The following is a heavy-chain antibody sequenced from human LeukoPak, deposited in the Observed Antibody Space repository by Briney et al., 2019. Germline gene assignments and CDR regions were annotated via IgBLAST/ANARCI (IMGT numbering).Heavy chain of an antibody. Sequence: ASVKVSCKASGYTFTGYYMHWVRQAPGQGLEWMGWINPNSGATKYAQKFQDRVTMTRDTAITTAYMDLSSLRSDDTAVYYCAKSRTSYSSSPFDSWGQGMLVTVSS. CDR1: GYTFTGYY. V-gene: IGHV1-2*02. J-gene: IGHJ4*02. D-gene: IGHD6-6*01. CDR2: INPNSGAT. CDR3: AKSRTSYSSSPFDS.